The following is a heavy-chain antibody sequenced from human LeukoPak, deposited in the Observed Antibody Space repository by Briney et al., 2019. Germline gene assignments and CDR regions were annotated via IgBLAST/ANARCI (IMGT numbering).Heavy chain of an antibody. CDR1: GFTFSSYW. CDR3: ARDPWVTRGDGYKWYYFDY. J-gene: IGHJ4*02. D-gene: IGHD5-24*01. Sequence: GGSLRLSCAASGFTFSSYWMSWVRQAPGKGLEWVANIKQDGSEKYYVDSVKGRFTISRDNAKNSLYLQMNSLRAEDTAVYYCARDPWVTRGDGYKWYYFDYWGQGTLVTVSS. V-gene: IGHV3-7*01. CDR2: IKQDGSEK.